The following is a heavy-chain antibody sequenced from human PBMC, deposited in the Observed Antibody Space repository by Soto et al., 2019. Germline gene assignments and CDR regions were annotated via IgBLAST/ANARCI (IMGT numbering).Heavy chain of an antibody. CDR3: AREGGYAFDI. CDR1: GFTFSSYA. Sequence: QVQLVESGGGVVQPGRSLRLSCAASGFTFSSYAMHWVRQAPGKGLEWVAVISYDGSNKYYADSVKGRFTISRDNSKNTLYLKMNSLRAEDTAVYYCAREGGYAFDISGQGTMVAVSS. D-gene: IGHD3-16*01. V-gene: IGHV3-30-3*01. CDR2: ISYDGSNK. J-gene: IGHJ3*02.